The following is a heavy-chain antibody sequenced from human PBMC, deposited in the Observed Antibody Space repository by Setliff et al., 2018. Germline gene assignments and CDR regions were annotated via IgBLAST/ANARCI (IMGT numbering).Heavy chain of an antibody. CDR2: IISIFGTA. J-gene: IGHJ6*04. CDR1: GGTFSSYA. V-gene: IGHV1-69*06. CDR3: ARSHSSSWSGMAV. Sequence: SVKVSCKASGGTFSSYAISWVRQAPGQGLEWMGRIISIFGTANYAQKFQGRVTITADKSTSTAYMELSSLRSEDTAVYYCARSHSSSWSGMAVWGKGTTVTVSS. D-gene: IGHD6-13*01.